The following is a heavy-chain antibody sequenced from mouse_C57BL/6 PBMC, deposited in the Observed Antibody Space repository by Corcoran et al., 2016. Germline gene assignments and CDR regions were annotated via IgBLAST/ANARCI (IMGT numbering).Heavy chain of an antibody. CDR1: GYTFTTYG. V-gene: IGHV9-3*01. Sequence: QIQLVQSGPELKKPGETVKITCKASGYTFTTYGMSWVKQAPGKGLKWMGWINTYSGVPTYADDFKGRFAFSLKTSASTAYLQINNLKNEDTATSFCSRRYYGSEDYWGQGTTLTVSS. CDR2: INTYSGVP. J-gene: IGHJ2*01. D-gene: IGHD1-1*01. CDR3: SRRYYGSEDY.